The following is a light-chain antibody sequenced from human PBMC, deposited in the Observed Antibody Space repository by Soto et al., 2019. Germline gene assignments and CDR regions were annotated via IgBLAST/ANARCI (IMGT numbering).Light chain of an antibody. CDR2: DAS. CDR3: QQRSNWPPV. Sequence: EIVLTQSPATLSLSPGERATLSCRDSQRVSSYLAWYQQKPGQAPRLLIYDASNRATGIPARFSGSGSGTDFTLTISSLEPEDFAVYYCQQRSNWPPVFGPGTKVDIK. CDR1: QRVSSY. V-gene: IGKV3-11*01. J-gene: IGKJ3*01.